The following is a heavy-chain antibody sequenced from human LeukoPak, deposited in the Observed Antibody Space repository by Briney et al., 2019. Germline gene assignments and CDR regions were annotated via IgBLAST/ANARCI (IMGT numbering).Heavy chain of an antibody. V-gene: IGHV4-61*01. J-gene: IGHJ4*02. CDR3: ARGYATVKY. CDR2: IYYNGGT. D-gene: IGHD4-17*01. CDR1: GGSVSSGSYY. Sequence: SETLSLTCTVSGGSVSSGSYYWSWIRQPPGKGLEWIGYIYYNGGTNYNPSLKSRVTMSVDTSKNQFSLKLSSVTAADTAVYYCARGYATVKYWGQGTLVTVSS.